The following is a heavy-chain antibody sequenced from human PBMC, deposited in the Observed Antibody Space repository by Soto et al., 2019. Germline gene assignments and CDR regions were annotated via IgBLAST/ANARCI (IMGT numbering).Heavy chain of an antibody. Sequence: SETLSLTCTVSGGSISGYFWSWIRQPPGKGLEWIGHVYYSGSTNYNPSLKSRANISVDTSNNQISLRLSSVTAADTAVYYFARYHDSGSYYFWFDPWGQGTLVTVSS. CDR2: VYYSGST. D-gene: IGHD3-10*01. V-gene: IGHV4-59*08. CDR3: ARYHDSGSYYFWFDP. CDR1: GGSISGYF. J-gene: IGHJ5*02.